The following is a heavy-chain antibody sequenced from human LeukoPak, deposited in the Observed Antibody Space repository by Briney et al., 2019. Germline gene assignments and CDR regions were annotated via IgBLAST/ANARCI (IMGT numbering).Heavy chain of an antibody. CDR1: NGSFSNYY. CDR3: ARGGGNYLFFCDRGRLDP. D-gene: IGHD2-15*01. V-gene: IGHV4-34*01. Sequence: SETLSLTCAVNNGSFSNYYWTWIRQSPGKGLQWIGEISRSGTTNYDPSLKSRLTLSMDESKNHLSLTLTSVTAADTALYFCARGGGNYLFFCDRGRLDPWGQGTLVTVSS. J-gene: IGHJ5*02. CDR2: ISRSGTT.